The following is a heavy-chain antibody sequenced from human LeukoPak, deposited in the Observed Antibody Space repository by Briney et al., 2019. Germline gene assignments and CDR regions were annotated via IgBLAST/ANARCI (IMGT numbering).Heavy chain of an antibody. Sequence: NHGESLKISCKGSGYSFISYWIGWVRQMPGKGLEWMVIIYPGDSDTRYSPSFQGQVTISADKSISTAYLQWSSLKASDTAIYYCARGNGDIVVVVAATDAFDIWGQGTMVTVSS. D-gene: IGHD2-15*01. J-gene: IGHJ3*02. CDR3: ARGNGDIVVVVAATDAFDI. V-gene: IGHV5-51*01. CDR1: GYSFISYW. CDR2: IYPGDSDT.